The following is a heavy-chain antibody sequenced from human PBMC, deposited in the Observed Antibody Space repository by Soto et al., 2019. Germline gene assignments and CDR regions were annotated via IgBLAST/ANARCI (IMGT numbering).Heavy chain of an antibody. J-gene: IGHJ6*02. V-gene: IGHV4-59*08. Sequence: QVQLQESGPGLVKPSETLSLSCTVSNGSISNYYGSWIRQPPGTGMEWIGYVHHSWGSFFHPSHQSLVVISLDTAKSQFSLKLSSVTATDTAVYYCARQGFGALHCLVDVWGQGITVTVSS. CDR3: ARQGFGALHCLVDV. CDR2: VHHSWGS. D-gene: IGHD3-10*01. CDR1: NGSISNYY.